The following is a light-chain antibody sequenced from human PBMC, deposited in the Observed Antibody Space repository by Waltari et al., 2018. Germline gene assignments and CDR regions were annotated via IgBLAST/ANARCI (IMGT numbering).Light chain of an antibody. Sequence: DIQMTQSPSTLSASVGARVTITCRASERISRWLAWYQQKPGMAPKLLIYQASSLEDGVPSRFSGSGFETEFSLSISSLQPEDFTTYYCQQYNTYPWTFGQGTKVEIK. V-gene: IGKV1-5*03. CDR2: QAS. J-gene: IGKJ1*01. CDR3: QQYNTYPWT. CDR1: ERISRW.